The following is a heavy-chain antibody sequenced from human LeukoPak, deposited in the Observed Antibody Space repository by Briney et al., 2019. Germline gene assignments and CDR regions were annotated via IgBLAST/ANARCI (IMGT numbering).Heavy chain of an antibody. J-gene: IGHJ4*02. CDR3: AKVVGGYYYDSSGYFDY. V-gene: IGHV3-23*01. CDR1: GFTFSSYA. D-gene: IGHD3-22*01. CDR2: ISGSGGST. Sequence: PGGSLRLSCAASGFTFSSYAMSWVRQAPGKGLEWVSAISGSGGSTYYADSVKGRFTISRDNSKNTLYLQMNSLRAEDTAVYYCAKVVGGYYYDSSGYFDYWGQGTLVIVSS.